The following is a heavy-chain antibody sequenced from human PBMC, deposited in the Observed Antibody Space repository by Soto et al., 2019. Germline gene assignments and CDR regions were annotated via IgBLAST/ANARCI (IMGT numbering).Heavy chain of an antibody. Sequence: SETLSLTCTVSGGSVNSGDYYWSWIRQTPGKGLEWIGYTHHSGSTNYNAPLKSRVTISVDTSKNQFSLRLSSVTAADTAVYYCARVPLNSGGPYYFDYWGQGTLVTVSS. CDR2: THHSGST. CDR3: ARVPLNSGGPYYFDY. CDR1: GGSVNSGDYY. D-gene: IGHD6-25*01. J-gene: IGHJ4*02. V-gene: IGHV4-61*08.